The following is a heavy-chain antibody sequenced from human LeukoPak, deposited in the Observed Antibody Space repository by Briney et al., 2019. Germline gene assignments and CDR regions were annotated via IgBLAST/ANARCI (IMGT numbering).Heavy chain of an antibody. V-gene: IGHV3-30*18. CDR3: AKVRQWLDYYYGMDV. CDR2: ISYDGSNK. J-gene: IGHJ6*02. Sequence: GGSLRLSCAASGFTFSSYGMHWVRQAPGKGLEWVAVISYDGSNKYYADSVKGRFTISRDNSKNTLYLQMNSLRAEDTAVYYCAKVRQWLDYYYGMDVWGQGTTVTVSS. D-gene: IGHD6-19*01. CDR1: GFTFSSYG.